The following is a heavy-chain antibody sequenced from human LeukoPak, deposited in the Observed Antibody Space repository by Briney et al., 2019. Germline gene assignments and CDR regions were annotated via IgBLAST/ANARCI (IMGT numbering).Heavy chain of an antibody. V-gene: IGHV3-7*01. CDR1: GFTFSSYG. CDR3: ASWGPWNYFDY. Sequence: PGGSLRLSCVVSGFTFSSYGMSWVRQAPGKGLEWVANIKEDGSKKNYVDSVKGRFTISRDNAKNSLFLEMNSLRAEDTAVYHCASWGPWNYFDYWGQGTLVTVSS. J-gene: IGHJ4*02. D-gene: IGHD7-27*01. CDR2: IKEDGSKK.